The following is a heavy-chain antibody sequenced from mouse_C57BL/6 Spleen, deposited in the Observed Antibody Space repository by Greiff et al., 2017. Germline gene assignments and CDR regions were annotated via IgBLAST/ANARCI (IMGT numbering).Heavy chain of an antibody. CDR1: GYTFTDYY. Sequence: EVQLQQSGPVLVKPGASVKMSCKASGYTFTDYYMNWVKQSHGKSLEWIGVINPYNGGTSYNQKFKGKATLTVDKSSSTAYMELNSLTSEDSAVYYCARGPLITTVERYWYFDVWGTGTTVTVSS. J-gene: IGHJ1*03. D-gene: IGHD1-1*01. CDR2: INPYNGGT. V-gene: IGHV1-19*01. CDR3: ARGPLITTVERYWYFDV.